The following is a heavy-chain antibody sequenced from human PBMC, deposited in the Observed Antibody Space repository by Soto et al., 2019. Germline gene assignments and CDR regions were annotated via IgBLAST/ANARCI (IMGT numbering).Heavy chain of an antibody. CDR2: ISYDGSNK. V-gene: IGHV3-30-3*01. Sequence: GGSLRLSCAASGFTFSSYAMHWVRQAPGKGLEWVAVISYDGSNKYYADSVKGRFTISRDNSKNTLCLQMNSLRAEDTAVYYCARTHYYGLGSYYPYYYYGMDGRAKRTTDTGSS. J-gene: IGHJ6*04. CDR1: GFTFSSYA. D-gene: IGHD3-10*01. CDR3: ARTHYYGLGSYYPYYYYGMDG.